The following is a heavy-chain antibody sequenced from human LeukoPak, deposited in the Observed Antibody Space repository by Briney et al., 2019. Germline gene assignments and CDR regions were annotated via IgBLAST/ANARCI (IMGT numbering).Heavy chain of an antibody. J-gene: IGHJ4*02. CDR2: ISYDGSNK. Sequence: PGGSLRLSCAASGFTFSYYTMHWVRQAPGKGLEWVAVISYDGSNKYYADSVKGRFTISRDNAKNSLYLQMNSLRDEDTAVYYCARTHCGGDCYPNFYYWGQGTLVTVSS. V-gene: IGHV3-30-3*01. CDR3: ARTHCGGDCYPNFYY. CDR1: GFTFSYYT. D-gene: IGHD2-21*02.